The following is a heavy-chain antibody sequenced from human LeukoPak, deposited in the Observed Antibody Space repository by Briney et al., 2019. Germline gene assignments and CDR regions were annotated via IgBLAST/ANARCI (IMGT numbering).Heavy chain of an antibody. V-gene: IGHV4-31*03. CDR3: ARGPTYYYDSSGYYDY. Sequence: SETLSLTCTVSGGSISSGGYYWRWIRQHPGKGLEWIGYIYYSGSTYYNPSLKSRVTISVDTSKNQFSLKLSSVTAADTAVYYCARGPTYYYDSSGYYDYWGQGTLVTVSS. J-gene: IGHJ4*02. D-gene: IGHD3-22*01. CDR1: GGSISSGGYY. CDR2: IYYSGST.